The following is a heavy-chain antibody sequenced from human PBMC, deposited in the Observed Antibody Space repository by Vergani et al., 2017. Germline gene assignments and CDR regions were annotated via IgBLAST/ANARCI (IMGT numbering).Heavy chain of an antibody. D-gene: IGHD1-14*01. CDR2: INPSGGHT. CDR3: ALYGVKPNSNWFDP. V-gene: IGHV1-46*01. CDR1: GYTFSNYY. J-gene: IGHJ5*02. Sequence: QVQVVQSGAEVKKSGASVKVSCKTSGYTFSNYYMHWVRQAPGQGLEWMGIINPSGGHTNYAQKFQGRVTMTRDTSTSTVYMELSSLRTEDTAIYYCALYGVKPNSNWFDPGGQGTLVSVSS.